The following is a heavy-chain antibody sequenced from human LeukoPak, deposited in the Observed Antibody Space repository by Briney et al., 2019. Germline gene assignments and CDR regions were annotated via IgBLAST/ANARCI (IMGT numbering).Heavy chain of an antibody. CDR2: ISGSGYNT. J-gene: IGHJ5*02. V-gene: IGHV3-23*01. D-gene: IGHD6-25*01. CDR3: ARDAGPFARSSANNWFDP. CDR1: GFAFDTYG. Sequence: GGSLRLSCAASGFAFDTYGMTWARQAPGKGLEWVSSISGSGYNTYYADSVKGRFTISRDNSKNTLYLQMSSLRADDAAVYYCARDAGPFARSSANNWFDPWGQGTLVTVSS.